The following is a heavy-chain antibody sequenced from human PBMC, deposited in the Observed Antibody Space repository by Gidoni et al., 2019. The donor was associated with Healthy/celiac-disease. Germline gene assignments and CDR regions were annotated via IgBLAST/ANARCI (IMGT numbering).Heavy chain of an antibody. CDR3: AHIIPGSCSGCRCYYYYSVIDV. CDR1: GFSLSTSGAG. V-gene: IGHV2-5*01. CDR2: IYWNEDN. D-gene: IGHD2-15*01. Sequence: QITLKASGPTLRKPKQTLTLTCTCSGFSLSTSGAGVGWIRQPPGKALEWLALIYWNEDNRYSPSLKSRLTITMDTSKNQFVLTMTNMDPVDTATYYCAHIIPGSCSGCRCYYYYSVIDVWGQGTTVTVSS. J-gene: IGHJ6*02.